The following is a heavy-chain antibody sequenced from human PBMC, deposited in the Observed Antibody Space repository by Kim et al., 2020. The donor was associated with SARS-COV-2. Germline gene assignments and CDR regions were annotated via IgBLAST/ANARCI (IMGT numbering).Heavy chain of an antibody. CDR2: INTYNGNT. V-gene: IGHV1-18*04. J-gene: IGHJ4*02. Sequence: ASVKVSCKASGYTFSSYGVVWVRQAPGQGLEWMGWINTYNGNTNYAQNLKGRVIMTTDASTSTVYMELRSLRSDDTAIYYCARTSSRRFDYWGQGTLVTVSS. D-gene: IGHD1-1*01. CDR1: GYTFSSYG. CDR3: ARTSSRRFDY.